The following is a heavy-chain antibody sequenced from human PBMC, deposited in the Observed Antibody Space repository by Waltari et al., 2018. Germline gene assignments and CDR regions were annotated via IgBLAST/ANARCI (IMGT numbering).Heavy chain of an antibody. CDR2: IRSKAYGGTT. J-gene: IGHJ4*02. Sequence: EVQLVESGGGLVQPGRSLRLYCTASGFTFGDYAMSWVRQAPGKGLVWVGFIRSKAYGGTTEYAASVKGRFTISRDDSKSIAYLQMNSLKTEDTAVYYCTRLGRTDSSGYYFPYYWGQGTLVTVSS. D-gene: IGHD3-22*01. V-gene: IGHV3-49*04. CDR3: TRLGRTDSSGYYFPYY. CDR1: GFTFGDYA.